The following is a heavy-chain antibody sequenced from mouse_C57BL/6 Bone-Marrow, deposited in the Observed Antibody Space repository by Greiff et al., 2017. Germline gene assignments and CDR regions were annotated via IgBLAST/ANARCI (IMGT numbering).Heavy chain of an antibody. CDR1: GYTFTDYN. Sequence: EVQLQQSGPELVKPGASVKMSCKASGYTFTDYNMHWVKQSHGKSLEWLGYINPNNGGTSYTQKFKGKATLTVNKSSSKAYMELRSLTSEDSAVYYCARDDGYLFYYYAMDYWGQGTSVTVSS. D-gene: IGHD2-3*01. CDR3: ARDDGYLFYYYAMDY. CDR2: INPNNGGT. J-gene: IGHJ4*01. V-gene: IGHV1-22*01.